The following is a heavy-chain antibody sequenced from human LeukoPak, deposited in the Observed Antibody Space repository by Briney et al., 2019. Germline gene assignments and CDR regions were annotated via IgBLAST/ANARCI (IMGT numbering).Heavy chain of an antibody. CDR3: ARFTNDAFDI. J-gene: IGHJ3*02. V-gene: IGHV4-34*01. D-gene: IGHD2-8*01. CDR2: IYHSGST. CDR1: GGSFSGYY. Sequence: SETLSLTCAVYGGSFSGYYWSWIRQPPGKGLEWIGYIYHSGSTYYNPSLKSRVTISVDRSKNQFSLKLSSVTAADTAVYYCARFTNDAFDIWGQGTMVTVSS.